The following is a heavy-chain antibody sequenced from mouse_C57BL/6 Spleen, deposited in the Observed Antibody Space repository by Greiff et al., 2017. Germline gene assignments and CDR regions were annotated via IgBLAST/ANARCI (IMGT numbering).Heavy chain of an antibody. V-gene: IGHV5-17*01. Sequence: EVKLVESGGGLVKPGGSLKLSCAASGFTFTDYGMHWVRQAPEKGLEWVAYISRGSSTIYYADTVKGRFTFARDNAKNTLFLQMTSLRSEDTAMYYCAGHFTRRTWFAYWGQGTLVTVSA. CDR2: ISRGSSTI. CDR1: GFTFTDYG. J-gene: IGHJ3*01. CDR3: AGHFTRRTWFAY. D-gene: IGHD1-1*01.